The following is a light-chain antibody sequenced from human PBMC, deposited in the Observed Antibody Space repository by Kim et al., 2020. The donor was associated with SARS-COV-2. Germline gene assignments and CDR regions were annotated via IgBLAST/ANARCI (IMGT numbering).Light chain of an antibody. CDR1: SLRNYY. CDR2: AKT. V-gene: IGLV3-19*01. J-gene: IGLJ2*01. CDR3: DSRDSSGDHVV. Sequence: ALGQTVRITCQGDSLRNYYTSWYQQKPGQAPILVIYAKTNRPSGIPDRFSGSGSGNTASLTITGAQAEDEADYYCDSRDSSGDHVVFGGGTQLTVL.